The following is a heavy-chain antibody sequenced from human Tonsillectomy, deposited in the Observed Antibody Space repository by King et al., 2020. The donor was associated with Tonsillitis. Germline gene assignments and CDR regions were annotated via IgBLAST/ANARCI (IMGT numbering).Heavy chain of an antibody. CDR3: ARHYDYGDYELFDY. CDR2: IYYSGST. J-gene: IGHJ4*02. D-gene: IGHD4-17*01. CDR1: GGSISIYY. V-gene: IGHV4-59*08. Sequence: VQLQESGPGLVKPSETLSLTCSVSGGSISIYYWSWIRQPPGKGLEWIGYIYYSGSTSYNPSLKSRVTKSVDTSKNQFSLKLSSVTAADTAVYYCARHYDYGDYELFDYWGQGTLVTVSS.